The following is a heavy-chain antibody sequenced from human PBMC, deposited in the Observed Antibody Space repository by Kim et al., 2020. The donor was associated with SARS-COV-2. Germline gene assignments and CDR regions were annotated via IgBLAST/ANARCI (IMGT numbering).Heavy chain of an antibody. V-gene: IGHV3-21*01. CDR3: ARDGQQQLVRGNWFDP. CDR1: GFTFSSYS. CDR2: ISSSSSYI. Sequence: GGSLRLSCAASGFTFSSYSMNWVRQAPGKGLEWVSSISSSSSYIYHADSVKGRFTISRDNAKNSLYLQMNSLRAEDTAVYYCARDGQQQLVRGNWFDPWGQGTLVTVSS. J-gene: IGHJ5*02. D-gene: IGHD6-13*01.